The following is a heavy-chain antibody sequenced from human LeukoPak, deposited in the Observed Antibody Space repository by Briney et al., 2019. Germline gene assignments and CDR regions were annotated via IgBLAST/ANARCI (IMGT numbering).Heavy chain of an antibody. CDR1: GYTFTGYY. V-gene: IGHV1-69*05. CDR2: IIPIFGTA. J-gene: IGHJ4*02. Sequence: ASVKVSCKASGYTFTGYYMHWVRQAPGQGLEWMGGIIPIFGTANYAQKFQGRVTITTDESASTAYMELSSLRSEDTAVYYCARLGSSTLSGDYWGQGTLVTVSS. D-gene: IGHD2-2*01. CDR3: ARLGSSTLSGDY.